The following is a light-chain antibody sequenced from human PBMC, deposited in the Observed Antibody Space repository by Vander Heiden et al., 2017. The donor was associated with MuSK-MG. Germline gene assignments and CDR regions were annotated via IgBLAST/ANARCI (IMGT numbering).Light chain of an antibody. J-gene: IGKJ2*01. CDR1: QSISSY. CDR2: AAS. CDR3: QQSYSTLTYT. V-gene: IGKV1-39*01. Sequence: DIQMTHCPSSLSASVGDRVTLTCRASQSISSYLNWYQQKPGKAPKLLIYAASSLQSGVPARFSGSGSGTEFTLTISSLQSEDFATYYCQQSYSTLTYTFGQGTKLEIK.